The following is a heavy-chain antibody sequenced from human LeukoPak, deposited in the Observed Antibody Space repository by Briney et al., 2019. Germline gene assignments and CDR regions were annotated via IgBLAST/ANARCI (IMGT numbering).Heavy chain of an antibody. D-gene: IGHD3-22*01. Sequence: ASVKVSCKASGYTFTSYDINWVRQATGQGLEWMGWMNPNSGNTGYAQKFQGRVTITRNTSISTAYMELSSLRSEDTAVYYCAKEGDSSGQWYYYYYMDVWGKGTTVTISS. CDR1: GYTFTSYD. CDR3: AKEGDSSGQWYYYYYMDV. J-gene: IGHJ6*03. CDR2: MNPNSGNT. V-gene: IGHV1-8*03.